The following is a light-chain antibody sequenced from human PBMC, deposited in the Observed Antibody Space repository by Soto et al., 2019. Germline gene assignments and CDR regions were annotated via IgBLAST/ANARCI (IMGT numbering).Light chain of an antibody. CDR3: QHYHSPPFT. V-gene: IGKV1-27*01. Sequence: DIQMTQPPSSLSAFVGDSVTFTCRASQGISNYLAWYHQKPGKVPKLLVYAASTLQSGVPSRFTGSGSGTEFTLTIRSLQPEYVGTYYCQHYHSPPFTFGPGTKLEIK. CDR2: AAS. CDR1: QGISNY. J-gene: IGKJ3*01.